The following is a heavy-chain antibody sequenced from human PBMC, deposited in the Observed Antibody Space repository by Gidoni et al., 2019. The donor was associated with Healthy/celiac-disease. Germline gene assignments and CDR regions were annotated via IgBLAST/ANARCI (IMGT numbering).Heavy chain of an antibody. CDR1: GFTFSSYW. CDR2: IKQDGGEK. Sequence: EVQLVESGGGLVQPGGSLRLSCAASGFTFSSYWMSWVRQAPGKGLEWVANIKQDGGEKYYVDSVKGRFTISRDNAKNSLYLQMNSLRAEDTAVYYCARVNIVVVVDYYYYYMDVWGKGTTVTVSS. V-gene: IGHV3-7*01. D-gene: IGHD2-15*01. J-gene: IGHJ6*03. CDR3: ARVNIVVVVDYYYYYMDV.